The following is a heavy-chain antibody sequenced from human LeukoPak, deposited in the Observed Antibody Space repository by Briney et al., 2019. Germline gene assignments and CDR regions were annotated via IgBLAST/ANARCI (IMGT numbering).Heavy chain of an antibody. Sequence: ASVKVSCKASGGTFSSYAISWVRQAPGQGLEWMGGIIPIFGTANYAQKFQGRVTITADESTSTAYMELSSLRSEDTAVYYCATGLWFGKYLDVWGKGTTVTISS. D-gene: IGHD3-10*01. CDR3: ATGLWFGKYLDV. J-gene: IGHJ6*04. V-gene: IGHV1-69*13. CDR1: GGTFSSYA. CDR2: IIPIFGTA.